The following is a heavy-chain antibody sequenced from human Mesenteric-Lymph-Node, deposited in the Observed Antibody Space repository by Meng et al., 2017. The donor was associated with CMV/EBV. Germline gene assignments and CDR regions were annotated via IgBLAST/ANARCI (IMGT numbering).Heavy chain of an antibody. Sequence: SYAASVFTTSGDAMHLVRQAPGEGLEWVVVILYDGSSEYYTDAAKGRFTISRDNSKNTLYLQMNSLRGEDTAVYYCARIGRDQLVRNYWGQGTLVTVSS. CDR1: VFTTSGDA. CDR2: ILYDGSSE. J-gene: IGHJ4*02. V-gene: IGHV3-30*04. D-gene: IGHD6-6*01. CDR3: ARIGRDQLVRNY.